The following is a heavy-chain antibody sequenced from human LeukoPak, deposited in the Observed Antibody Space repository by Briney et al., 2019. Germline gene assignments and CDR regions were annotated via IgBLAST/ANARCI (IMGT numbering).Heavy chain of an antibody. D-gene: IGHD3-22*01. J-gene: IGHJ6*03. V-gene: IGHV4-59*01. Sequence: PSETLSLTCTVSGGSINRYYWSWIRQPPGKGLEWVGYISYSGSINYNPSLKNRVTISVDTSKNQFSLKLSSVTAADTAVYYCAREYYYDSSGFYYYYYMDVWGKGTTVSVSS. CDR1: GGSINRYY. CDR3: AREYYYDSSGFYYYYYMDV. CDR2: ISYSGSI.